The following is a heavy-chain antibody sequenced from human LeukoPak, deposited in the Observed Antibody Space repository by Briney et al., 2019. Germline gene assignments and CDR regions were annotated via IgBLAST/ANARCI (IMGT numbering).Heavy chain of an antibody. CDR1: GGSFSGYY. CDR2: INHSGST. Sequence: PSETLSLTCAVYGGSFSGYYWSWIRQPPGKGLEWIGEINHSGSTNYNPSLKSRVTISVDTSKNQFSLKLSSVTAADTAVYYCARDQRSIFGVVITGYVGLFGFDPWGQGTLVTVSS. CDR3: ARDQRSIFGVVITGYVGLFGFDP. D-gene: IGHD3-3*01. J-gene: IGHJ5*02. V-gene: IGHV4-34*01.